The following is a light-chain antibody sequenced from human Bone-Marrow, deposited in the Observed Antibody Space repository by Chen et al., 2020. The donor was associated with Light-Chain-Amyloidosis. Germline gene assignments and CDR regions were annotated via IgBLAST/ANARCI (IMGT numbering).Light chain of an antibody. CDR2: DDS. CDR3: QVWDRSSDRPV. J-gene: IGLJ3*02. CDR1: NIGSTS. V-gene: IGLV3-21*02. Sequence: SYVLTQPSSVSVAPGQTATIACGGNNIGSTSVHWYQQTPGQAPLLVVYDDSDRPSWIPERLSGSNSGHTATLTSSRVEAGDEADYDCQVWDRSSDRPVFGGGTKLTVL.